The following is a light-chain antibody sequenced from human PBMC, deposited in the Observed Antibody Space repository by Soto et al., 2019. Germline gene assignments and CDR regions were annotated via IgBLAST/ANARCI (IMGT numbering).Light chain of an antibody. CDR3: QPRTNWPALT. J-gene: IGKJ4*01. Sequence: EIVLTQSPATLYLSPGERATLSCRASQSINSYLAWYQQKPGQAPRLLIYDASNRATGIPARFSGSGSGTDFTLTISSLEPEDFAVYYCQPRTNWPALTFGGGTKVEIK. CDR2: DAS. V-gene: IGKV3-11*01. CDR1: QSINSY.